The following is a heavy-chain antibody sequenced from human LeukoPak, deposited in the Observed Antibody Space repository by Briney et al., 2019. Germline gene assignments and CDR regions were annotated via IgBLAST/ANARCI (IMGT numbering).Heavy chain of an antibody. CDR3: ARDTGFPFFDF. J-gene: IGHJ4*01. V-gene: IGHV1-2*02. Sequence: ASVKVSCKASGYTFIGYYIHWVRQAPGQGLEWMGSVNPNSGVTDYAQKFQGRITMTRDTSISTAYMGLNRLTSDDTAVYYCARDTGFPFFDFWGHGALVTVSS. CDR2: VNPNSGVT. CDR1: GYTFIGYY.